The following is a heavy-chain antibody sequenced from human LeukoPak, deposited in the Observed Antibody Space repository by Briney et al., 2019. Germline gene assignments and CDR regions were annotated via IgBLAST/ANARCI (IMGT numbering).Heavy chain of an antibody. CDR1: SGSFRGYY. J-gene: IGHJ4*02. Sequence: SETLSLTCAVYSGSFRGYYWTWVRQPPGKGLEWIGEINHSGSTSYNPSLKSRVAISVDASKNQFSLKLTSVTAADTALYYCATGQPEVYVVRMDYWGQGILVTVSS. CDR3: ATGQPEVYVVRMDY. D-gene: IGHD2-8*01. CDR2: INHSGST. V-gene: IGHV4-34*01.